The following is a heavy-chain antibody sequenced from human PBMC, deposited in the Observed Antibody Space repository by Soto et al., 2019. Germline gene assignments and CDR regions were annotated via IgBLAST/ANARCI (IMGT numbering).Heavy chain of an antibody. CDR2: INVANGNT. V-gene: IGHV1-3*01. Sequence: ASVKFSCKASGYTFTNDVIHWVRRAPGQRLECMGWINVANGNTKFSRKFQDRVTVTGXTXXSXXXMXLXXLRXEXTAVYYCAREASYAILSCFDYWGQGTLVTVSS. D-gene: IGHD2-21*01. J-gene: IGHJ4*02. CDR3: AREASYAILSCFDY. CDR1: GYTFTNDV.